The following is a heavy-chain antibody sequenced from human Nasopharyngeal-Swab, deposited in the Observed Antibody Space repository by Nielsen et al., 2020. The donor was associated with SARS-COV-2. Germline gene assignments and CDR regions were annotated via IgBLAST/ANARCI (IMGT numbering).Heavy chain of an antibody. V-gene: IGHV1-24*01. D-gene: IGHD3-3*01. J-gene: IGHJ4*02. CDR3: ARDSVFSIFGVVSSDY. CDR1: GYTLTELS. Sequence: ASVKVSCKVSGYTLTELSMHWVRQAPGKGLEWMGGFDPEDGETIYAQKFQGRVTMTRDTSISTAYMELSRLRSDDTAVYYCARDSVFSIFGVVSSDYWGQGTLVTVSS. CDR2: FDPEDGET.